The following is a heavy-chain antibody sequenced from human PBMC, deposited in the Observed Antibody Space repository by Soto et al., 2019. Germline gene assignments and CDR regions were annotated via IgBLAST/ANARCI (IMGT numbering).Heavy chain of an antibody. CDR1: GGSISSGDYY. CDR2: IYYSGTT. D-gene: IGHD1-1*01. CDR3: ARGNQLDY. J-gene: IGHJ4*02. Sequence: SETLSLTCTVSGGSISSGDYYWSWIRQPPGKGLEWIGYIYYSGTTYYNPSLRSRISISVDTSKNQFSLELSSVTAADTAVYFCARGNQLDYWGQGTLVTVSS. V-gene: IGHV4-30-4*01.